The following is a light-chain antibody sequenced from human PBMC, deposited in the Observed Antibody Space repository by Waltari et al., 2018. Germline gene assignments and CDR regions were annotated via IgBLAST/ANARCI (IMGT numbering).Light chain of an antibody. CDR2: DVT. V-gene: IGLV2-14*03. Sequence: QSALTQPASVSGSPGQSITISCSGTSSDVGVYHYVSCSQQPPGEAPKLMIYDVTKRPSGVSTRFSGSKSGNTASLTISGLQAEDEADYYCSSYTTSNTVVFGGGTKLTVL. CDR3: SSYTTSNTVV. CDR1: SSDVGVYHY. J-gene: IGLJ2*01.